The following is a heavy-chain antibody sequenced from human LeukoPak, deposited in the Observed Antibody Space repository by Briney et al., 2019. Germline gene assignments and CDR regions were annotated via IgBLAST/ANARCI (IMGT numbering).Heavy chain of an antibody. CDR1: GFTFDDYA. D-gene: IGHD6-19*01. J-gene: IGHJ4*02. Sequence: PGGSLRLSCAASGFTFDDYAMHWVRQAPGKGLEWVSGISWNSGSIGYADSVKGRFTISRDNAKNSLYLQMNSLRAEDTAVYYCARDDIAVATCFDYWGQGTLVTVSS. CDR3: ARDDIAVATCFDY. CDR2: ISWNSGSI. V-gene: IGHV3-9*01.